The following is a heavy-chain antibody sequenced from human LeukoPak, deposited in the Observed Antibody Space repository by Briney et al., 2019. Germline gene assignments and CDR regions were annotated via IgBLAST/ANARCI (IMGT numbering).Heavy chain of an antibody. D-gene: IGHD1-26*01. CDR2: ISGSGGVT. V-gene: IGHV3-23*01. J-gene: IGHJ4*02. CDR3: AKASWEGVTTTYFDY. Sequence: GGSLRLSCAVSGCIFSNYAMSWVRQAPGKGLEWVSGISGSGGVTYYADSVKGRFTISRDNSKNTLYLQMNSLRGDDTAIYYCAKASWEGVTTTYFDYWGQGTLVPASS. CDR1: GCIFSNYA.